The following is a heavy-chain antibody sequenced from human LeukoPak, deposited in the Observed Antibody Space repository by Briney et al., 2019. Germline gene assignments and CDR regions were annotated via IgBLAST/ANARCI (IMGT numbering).Heavy chain of an antibody. D-gene: IGHD4-17*01. CDR3: ARVSRYGDSSYGDAFDI. Sequence: ASVKVSCKASGYTFTSYYMHWVRQAPGQGLEWMGIINPSGGSTSYAQKFQGRVTMTRDTSTSTVYMELSSLRSEDTAVYYCARVSRYGDSSYGDAFDIWGQGTMVTVSS. V-gene: IGHV1-46*01. CDR1: GYTFTSYY. J-gene: IGHJ3*02. CDR2: INPSGGST.